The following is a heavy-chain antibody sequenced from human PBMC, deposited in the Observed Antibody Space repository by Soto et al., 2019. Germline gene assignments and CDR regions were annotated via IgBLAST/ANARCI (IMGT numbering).Heavy chain of an antibody. Sequence: EVQLAESGGGLVQPGGSLRLSCAASGFTFSDHYMDWVRQAPGKGLEWVGRSRDKVHSNTTEYAAYVKGLFTISRGDSENSLYLQMNSLKTEDTAVYYCARVVGSEGDFDYWGQGALVTVSS. V-gene: IGHV3-72*01. CDR1: GFTFSDHY. CDR2: SRDKVHSNTT. J-gene: IGHJ4*02. CDR3: ARVVGSEGDFDY.